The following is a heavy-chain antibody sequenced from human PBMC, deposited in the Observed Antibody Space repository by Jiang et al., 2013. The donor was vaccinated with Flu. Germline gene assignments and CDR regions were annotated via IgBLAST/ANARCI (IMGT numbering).Heavy chain of an antibody. CDR1: GDSVSSNRAA. J-gene: IGHJ5*02. V-gene: IGHV6-1*01. CDR3: ARGVAVGDTVPFNWFDP. CDR2: TYYRSKWYN. D-gene: IGHD6-19*01. Sequence: QTLSLTCAISGDSVSSNRAAWNWIRQSPMRGLEWLGRTYYRSKWYNDYAVSVESRITIKSDTFKNQFSLHLNSVTPEDAAIYYCARGVAVGDTVPFNWFDPGPREPWSPSPQ.